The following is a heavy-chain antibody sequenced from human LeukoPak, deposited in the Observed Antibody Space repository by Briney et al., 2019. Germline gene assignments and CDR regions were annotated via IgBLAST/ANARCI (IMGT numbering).Heavy chain of an antibody. CDR2: VFHSGSS. J-gene: IGHJ5*02. V-gene: IGHV4-38-2*02. CDR3: ARGSSPIGDL. Sequence: SETLSHTCSVSGDSISSGYYWGWVRQPPGKGLEWIGSVFHSGSSYFSPSLKSRVTISIDTSKNQFSLKLNPVTAADTAVYYCARGSSPIGDLWGQGTLVTVSS. CDR1: GDSISSGYY.